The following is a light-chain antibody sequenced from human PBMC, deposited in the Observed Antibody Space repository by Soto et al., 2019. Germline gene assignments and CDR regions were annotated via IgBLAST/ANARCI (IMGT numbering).Light chain of an antibody. CDR2: EVT. V-gene: IGLV2-8*01. Sequence: QSALTQPPSASGSPGQSVTISCSGTNSDVDNYNYVSWYQQHPGKAPKLLIYEVTKRPSGVPDRFSGSRSGDTASLTVSGLQAEDEAYYYCSSYAGSSVVFGGGTKLTV. CDR3: SSYAGSSVV. J-gene: IGLJ3*02. CDR1: NSDVDNYNY.